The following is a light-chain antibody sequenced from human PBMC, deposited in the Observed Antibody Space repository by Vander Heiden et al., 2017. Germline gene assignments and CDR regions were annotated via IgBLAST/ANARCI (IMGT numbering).Light chain of an antibody. J-gene: IGLJ2*01. Sequence: SYVLPQPPSVSVAPGQTARITCGGNNIGSKSVHWYQQKPGQAPVLVVYDDSDRPSGIPERFSGSNSGNTATLTISRVEAGDEADYYCQVWDSSSVFYVVFGGGTKLTVL. CDR3: QVWDSSSVFYVV. CDR1: NIGSKS. CDR2: DDS. V-gene: IGLV3-21*02.